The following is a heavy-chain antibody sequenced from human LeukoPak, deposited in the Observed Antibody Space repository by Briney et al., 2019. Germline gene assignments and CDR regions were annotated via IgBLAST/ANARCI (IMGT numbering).Heavy chain of an antibody. CDR2: ITSSGSYI. Sequence: PGGSLRLSCAVSGFNFGTYIMNWVRQAPGKGLEWVSSITSSGSYIYYADSVKGRFTISRDNANNSLYLQMNSLRAEDTAVYNCARKGYYDSGIYDFWGQGTMVTVSS. V-gene: IGHV3-21*01. CDR3: ARKGYYDSGIYDF. D-gene: IGHD3-22*01. J-gene: IGHJ3*01. CDR1: GFNFGTYI.